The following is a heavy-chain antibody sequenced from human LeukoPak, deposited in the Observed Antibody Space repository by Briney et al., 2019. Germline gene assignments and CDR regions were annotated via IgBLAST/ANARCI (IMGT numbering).Heavy chain of an antibody. Sequence: PGGSLRLSCAASGFIFNEYAMHWVRHAPGKGLEWVSGISWNSGARVYADSVKGRFTISRDNAKNSLYLQMDSLRADDTAFYYCAKDIRGGYYDSSGYYFLNWYFDLWGRGTLVTVSS. CDR2: ISWNSGAR. D-gene: IGHD3-22*01. J-gene: IGHJ2*01. CDR3: AKDIRGGYYDSSGYYFLNWYFDL. V-gene: IGHV3-9*01. CDR1: GFIFNEYA.